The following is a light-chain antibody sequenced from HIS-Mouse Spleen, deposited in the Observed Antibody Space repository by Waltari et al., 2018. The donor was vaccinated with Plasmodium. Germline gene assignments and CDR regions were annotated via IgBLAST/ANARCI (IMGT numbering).Light chain of an antibody. Sequence: VLTQPPSVSVSPGQTASITCPGDKLGDKYACWYQQKPGQSPVLVIYQDSKRPSGIPGRFPGSNSGNTATLTISGTQAMDEADYYCQAWDSSTDYVFGTGTKVTVL. CDR3: QAWDSSTDYV. CDR2: QDS. V-gene: IGLV3-1*01. CDR1: KLGDKY. J-gene: IGLJ1*01.